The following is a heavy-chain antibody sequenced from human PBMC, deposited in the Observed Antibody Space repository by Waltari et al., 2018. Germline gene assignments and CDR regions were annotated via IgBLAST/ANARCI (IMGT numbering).Heavy chain of an antibody. J-gene: IGHJ3*02. Sequence: QVLLEQSGAEVKKAGSSVKVSCNASGGTFPTYGVSWVRQAPGQGLEWMGKIILVLGEADYEQKFKGRLTITADKSTSTAYMELTSLRSDDTAVYYCAAHDSFDIWGQGTKVTVSS. CDR3: AAHDSFDI. V-gene: IGHV1-69*04. CDR1: GGTFPTYG. CDR2: IILVLGEA.